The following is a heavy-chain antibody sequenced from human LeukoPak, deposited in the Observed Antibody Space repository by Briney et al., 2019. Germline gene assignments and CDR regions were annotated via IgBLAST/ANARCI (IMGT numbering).Heavy chain of an antibody. Sequence: PGGSLRLSCAASGFTFSSYSMNWVRQAPGKGLEWVSSIDSSSAYIFYADSVKGRFTISRDNAKNSLYLQMNSLRAEDTAVYYCASRYCTSTNCYALDVWGQGTMVTVSS. D-gene: IGHD2-2*01. J-gene: IGHJ3*01. V-gene: IGHV3-21*01. CDR2: IDSSSAYI. CDR1: GFTFSSYS. CDR3: ASRYCTSTNCYALDV.